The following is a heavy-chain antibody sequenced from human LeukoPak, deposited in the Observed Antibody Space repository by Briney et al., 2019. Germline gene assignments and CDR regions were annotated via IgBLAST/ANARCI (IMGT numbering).Heavy chain of an antibody. D-gene: IGHD3-22*01. V-gene: IGHV1-3*01. CDR1: GYTFTSYA. Sequence: ASVKVSGKASGYTFTSYAMHWVRQAPGQRLEWMGWINAGNGNTKYSQKFQGRVTITRDTSASTAYMELSSLRSEDTAVYYCARWEAYYDSSGYYSLNYFDYWGQGTLVTVSS. CDR3: ARWEAYYDSSGYYSLNYFDY. J-gene: IGHJ4*02. CDR2: INAGNGNT.